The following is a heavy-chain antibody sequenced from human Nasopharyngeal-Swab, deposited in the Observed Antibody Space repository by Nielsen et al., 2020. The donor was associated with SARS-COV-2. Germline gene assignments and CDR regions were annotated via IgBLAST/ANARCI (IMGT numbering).Heavy chain of an antibody. CDR2: IKQDGSEK. D-gene: IGHD4-17*01. J-gene: IGHJ5*02. CDR3: ARVRLRNNWFDP. CDR1: GFTFTTYW. V-gene: IGHV3-7*01. Sequence: GGSLRLSCASSGFTFTTYWMSWVRQAPGKGLEWVASIKQDGSEKYYVDSVKGRFTISRDNAKSSLFLQMNSLRAEDTAVYYCARVRLRNNWFDPWSQGTLVTVSS.